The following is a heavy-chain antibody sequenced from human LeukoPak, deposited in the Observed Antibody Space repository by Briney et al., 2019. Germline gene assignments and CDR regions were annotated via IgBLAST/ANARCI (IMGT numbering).Heavy chain of an antibody. CDR3: ARVGSYWSNDY. D-gene: IGHD1-26*01. J-gene: IGHJ4*02. CDR1: GGTVISYV. Sequence: GASVKVSCKAAGGTVISYVISGVGQAAGQGGEWMGWIIPIFGTANYAQKFQGRVKITTDESTSTAYMELSSLRSEDTAVYYCARVGSYWSNDYWGQGTLVTLSS. CDR2: IIPIFGTA. V-gene: IGHV1-69*05.